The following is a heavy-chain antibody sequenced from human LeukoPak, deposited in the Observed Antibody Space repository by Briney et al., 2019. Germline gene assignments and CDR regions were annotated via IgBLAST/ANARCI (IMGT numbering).Heavy chain of an antibody. CDR1: GFTFSSYE. D-gene: IGHD2-15*01. CDR3: ARKCSGGSCYGDC. CDR2: IGSSGITI. J-gene: IGHJ4*02. V-gene: IGHV3-48*03. Sequence: PGGSLRLSCAASGFTFSSYEMNWVRQAPGKGLDWVSYIGSSGITIYYADSVKGRFIISRDNAKNSLHLQMNSLRAEDSAVYYCARKCSGGSCYGDCWGQGTLVTVSS.